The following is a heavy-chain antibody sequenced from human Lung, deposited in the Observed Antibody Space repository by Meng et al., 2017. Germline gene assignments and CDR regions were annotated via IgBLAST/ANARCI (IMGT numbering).Heavy chain of an antibody. Sequence: GGSLRLSCVVSGFTLSSHSMHWVRQAPGKGLEWLAFLLYGGTTKFYADPVKVRFTISRDNSKDTLYLQMNSLREEDTGVYYCTRGRSVTVPNTGLDYWGQGTLATVSS. CDR3: TRGRSVTVPNTGLDY. CDR1: GFTLSSHS. CDR2: LLYGGTTK. D-gene: IGHD2-21*02. V-gene: IGHV3-30*04. J-gene: IGHJ4*02.